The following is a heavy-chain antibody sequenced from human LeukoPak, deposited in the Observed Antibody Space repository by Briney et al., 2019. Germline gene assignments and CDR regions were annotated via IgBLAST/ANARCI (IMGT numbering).Heavy chain of an antibody. Sequence: PGGSLRLSCAASGFTFSSYSMSWVLQAPGKGPEWLSYISTSSTTKYYADSVKGRFTFSRDDAKNSLSLQMNSLRADDTAVYYCAKEMGYCTGGSCYRWFDSWGQGTLVTVSS. J-gene: IGHJ5*01. D-gene: IGHD2-15*01. CDR2: ISTSSTTK. CDR3: AKEMGYCTGGSCYRWFDS. CDR1: GFTFSSYS. V-gene: IGHV3-48*01.